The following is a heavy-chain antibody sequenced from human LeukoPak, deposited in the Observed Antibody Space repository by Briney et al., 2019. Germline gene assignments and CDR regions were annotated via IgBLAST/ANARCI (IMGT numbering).Heavy chain of an antibody. V-gene: IGHV1-46*01. Sequence: ASVKVSCKASGYTLTRYFIHWVRQAPGQGLEWMGIINPNGGNPQKFQGRVTMTRDTSTNTVYMELSSLKSEDTAVYYCARDSPPLTIFGVVKAFDIWGQGTMVTVSS. CDR3: ARDSPPLTIFGVVKAFDI. D-gene: IGHD3-3*01. CDR2: INPNGG. CDR1: GYTLTRYF. J-gene: IGHJ3*02.